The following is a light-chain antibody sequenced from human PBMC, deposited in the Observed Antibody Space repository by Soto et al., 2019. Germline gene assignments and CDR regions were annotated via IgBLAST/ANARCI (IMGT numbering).Light chain of an antibody. CDR3: QQYNNWPPWT. CDR2: AAS. J-gene: IGKJ1*01. V-gene: IGKV1-39*01. Sequence: DIQMTQYPSSLSASVGDRVTIPCRASQSISSYLNWYQQKPGKAPKLLIYAASSLQSGVPSRFSGSGSGTEFTLTISSLQSEDFAVYYCQQYNNWPPWTFGQGTNVDI. CDR1: QSISSY.